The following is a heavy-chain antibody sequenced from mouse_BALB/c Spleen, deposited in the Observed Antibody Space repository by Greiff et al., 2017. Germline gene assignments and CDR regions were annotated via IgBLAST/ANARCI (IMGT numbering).Heavy chain of an antibody. CDR3: AREGGYYGSSYVGFAY. Sequence: EVQLQQSGAELVKPGASVKLSCTASGFNIKDTYMHWVKQRPEQGLEWIGRIDPANGNTKYDPKFQGKATITADTSSNTAYLQLSSLTSEDTAVYYCAREGGYYGSSYVGFAYWGQGTLVTVSA. J-gene: IGHJ3*01. CDR2: IDPANGNT. V-gene: IGHV14-3*02. CDR1: GFNIKDTY. D-gene: IGHD1-1*01.